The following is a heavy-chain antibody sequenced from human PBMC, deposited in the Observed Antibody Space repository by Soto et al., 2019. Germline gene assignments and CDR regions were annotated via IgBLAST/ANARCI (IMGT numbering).Heavy chain of an antibody. D-gene: IGHD6-6*01. CDR3: ARVSREYSSSSAFRLYYYYYMDV. V-gene: IGHV4-59*01. Sequence: SETLSLTCTVSGGSISSYYWSWIRQPPGKGLEWIGYIYYSGSTNYNPSLKSRVTISVDTSKNQFSLKLSSVTAADTAVYYCARVSREYSSSSAFRLYYYYYMDVWGKGTTVTGSS. J-gene: IGHJ6*03. CDR2: IYYSGST. CDR1: GGSISSYY.